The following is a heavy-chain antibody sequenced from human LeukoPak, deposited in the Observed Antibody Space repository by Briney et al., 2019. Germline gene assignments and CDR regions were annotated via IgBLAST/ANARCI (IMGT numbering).Heavy chain of an antibody. CDR2: IYPGDSDT. D-gene: IGHD3-22*01. Sequence: GESLKISCKGSGYSFTSYWIGWVRQMPGKGLEWMGIIYPGDSDTRYSPSFQGQVTISADKSISTAYLQWSSLKASDIAMYYCARPYDSSFYYSSLQHWGQGTLVTVSS. CDR3: ARPYDSSFYYSSLQH. J-gene: IGHJ1*01. V-gene: IGHV5-51*01. CDR1: GYSFTSYW.